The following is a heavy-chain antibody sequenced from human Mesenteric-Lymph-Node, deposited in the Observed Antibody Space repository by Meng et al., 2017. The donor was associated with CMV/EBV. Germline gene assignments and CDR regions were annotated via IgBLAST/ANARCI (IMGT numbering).Heavy chain of an antibody. CDR3: ARADTIIISVY. D-gene: IGHD3-16*01. V-gene: IGHV1-2*02. J-gene: IGHJ4*01. CDR1: GYIFTGYY. Sequence: VKVSCKASGYIFTGYYMHWVRQAPGQGLEWMGWINPNSGTTNYAQKFQARITMTRDTSMNTGYMELNRLTSDDTAIYYCARADTIIISVYWGQGTLVTVSS. CDR2: INPNSGTT.